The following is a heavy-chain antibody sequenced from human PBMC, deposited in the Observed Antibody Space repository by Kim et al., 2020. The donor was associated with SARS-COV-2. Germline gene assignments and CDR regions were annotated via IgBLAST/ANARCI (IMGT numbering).Heavy chain of an antibody. D-gene: IGHD6-6*01. J-gene: IGHJ4*02. CDR1: GGSISSGGYF. CDR2: IYYGVST. V-gene: IGHV4-31*03. CDR3: VRVSSSSRRFDS. Sequence: SETLSLTCTVSGGSISSGGYFWSWIRQHAGKGLEWIGQIYYGVSTSYNPSLKTRVAISVDASKNQFSLNLTSVTVADTAVYYCVRVSSSSRRFDSWGQGTLVTVSS.